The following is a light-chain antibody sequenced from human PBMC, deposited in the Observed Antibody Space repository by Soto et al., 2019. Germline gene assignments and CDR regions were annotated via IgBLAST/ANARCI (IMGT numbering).Light chain of an antibody. CDR3: QQRSNWLT. V-gene: IGKV3-11*01. CDR1: QSVSSY. Sequence: EIVLTQSPATLSLSPGERATLSCRASQSVSSYLAWYQQKPGQAPRLLIYEASNRATGIPARFSGSGSGTDFTLTISSLEPEDCAGYLFQQRSNWLTFGGGTKVEIK. J-gene: IGKJ4*01. CDR2: EAS.